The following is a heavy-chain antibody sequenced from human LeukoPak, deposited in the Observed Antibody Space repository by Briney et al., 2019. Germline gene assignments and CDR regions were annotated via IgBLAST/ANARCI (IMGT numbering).Heavy chain of an antibody. D-gene: IGHD3-22*01. J-gene: IGHJ4*02. CDR3: AKGSHDSSGYFLFDY. Sequence: GGSLRLSCAASGFTFDGYAMHWVRQAPGKGLEWVSGISWNSGSIGYADSVKGRFTISRDNAKNSLYLQMNSLRAEDTALYYCAKGSHDSSGYFLFDYWGQGTLVTVSS. CDR2: ISWNSGSI. V-gene: IGHV3-9*01. CDR1: GFTFDGYA.